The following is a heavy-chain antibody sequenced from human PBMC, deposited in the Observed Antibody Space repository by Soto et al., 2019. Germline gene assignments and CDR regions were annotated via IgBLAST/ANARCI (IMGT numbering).Heavy chain of an antibody. CDR1: GFTFSSYA. D-gene: IGHD3-22*01. CDR2: ISGSGGST. J-gene: IGHJ4*02. V-gene: IGHV3-23*01. CDR3: AKDRPYYYDSSGSSFDY. Sequence: QTGGSLRLSCAASGFTFSSYAMSWVRQSPGKGLEWVSAISGSGGSTYYADSVKGRFTISRDNSKNTLYLQMNSLRAEDTAVYYCAKDRPYYYDSSGSSFDYWGQGTLVTVSS.